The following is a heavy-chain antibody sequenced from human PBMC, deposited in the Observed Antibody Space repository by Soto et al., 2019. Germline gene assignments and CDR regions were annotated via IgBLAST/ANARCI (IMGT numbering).Heavy chain of an antibody. Sequence: PGGSLRLSCAASGVTFTSYAMTWVRQVPGEGLQWVSSISKSGDSTYYADSVKGRFTTSRDNAKNTPYLQMNSLRAEDTAIYYCAKGSFGFDSWGQGTLVTVSS. D-gene: IGHD3-10*01. CDR1: GVTFTSYA. V-gene: IGHV3-23*01. CDR3: AKGSFGFDS. CDR2: ISKSGDST. J-gene: IGHJ4*02.